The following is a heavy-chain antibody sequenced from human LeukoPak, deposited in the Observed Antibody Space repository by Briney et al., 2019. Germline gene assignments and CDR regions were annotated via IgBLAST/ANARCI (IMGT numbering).Heavy chain of an antibody. CDR2: IYPGDSDT. CDR3: ARRPPPYYDFWSGYFNYFDY. D-gene: IGHD3-3*01. CDR1: GYSFGTFW. V-gene: IGHV5-51*01. J-gene: IGHJ4*02. Sequence: GESLKISCKGSGYSFGTFWIAWVRQMPGKGLEWMGIIYPGDSDTRYSPSFQGQVTISADKSISTAYLQWSSLKASDTAMYYCARRPPPYYDFWSGYFNYFDYWGQGTLVTVSS.